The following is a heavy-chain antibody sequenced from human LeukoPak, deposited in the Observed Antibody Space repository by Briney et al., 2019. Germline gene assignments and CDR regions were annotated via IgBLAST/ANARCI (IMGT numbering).Heavy chain of an antibody. J-gene: IGHJ4*02. CDR3: AKDSSGHWSSFDY. V-gene: IGHV3-9*01. Sequence: PGRSLRLFCAASGFTFDDYAMHWVRHAPGKGLEWVSGISWNSGSIAYADSVKGRFTISRDNAKNSLYLQMNSLRAEDTALYYCAKDSSGHWSSFDYWGQGTLVTISS. D-gene: IGHD1-26*01. CDR2: ISWNSGSI. CDR1: GFTFDDYA.